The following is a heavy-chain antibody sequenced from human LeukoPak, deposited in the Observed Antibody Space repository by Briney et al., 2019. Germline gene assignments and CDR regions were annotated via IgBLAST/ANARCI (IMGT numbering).Heavy chain of an antibody. CDR2: IHYSGST. Sequence: SQTLSLTCTVSGGSISSGDYYWSWIRQPPGKGLEWIGYIHYSGSTYYNPSLKSRVTISVDTSKNQFSLKLSSVTAADTAVYYCAREVGYEVLNFDYWGQGTLVTVSS. CDR1: GGSISSGDYY. CDR3: AREVGYEVLNFDY. J-gene: IGHJ4*02. V-gene: IGHV4-30-4*08. D-gene: IGHD2-2*01.